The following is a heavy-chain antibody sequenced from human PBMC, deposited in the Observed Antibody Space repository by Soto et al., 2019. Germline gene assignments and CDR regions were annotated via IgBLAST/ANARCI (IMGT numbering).Heavy chain of an antibody. CDR3: ARLVYDTRLNYMYFDF. Sequence: PSETLSLTCAVSVVSPPSGNWCTCARTHAPRGLGYIGEIFHDGTANYYPSFERRVAMSVDTSRNQFSLKLTSVTASDTAVYFCARLVYDTRLNYMYFDFWGPGTLVTVSS. J-gene: IGHJ4*02. CDR1: VVSPPSGNW. D-gene: IGHD3-10*01. V-gene: IGHV4-4*02. CDR2: IFHDGTA.